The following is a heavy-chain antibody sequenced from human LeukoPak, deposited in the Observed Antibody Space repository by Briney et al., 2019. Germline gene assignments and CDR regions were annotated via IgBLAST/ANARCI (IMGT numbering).Heavy chain of an antibody. D-gene: IGHD3-22*01. J-gene: IGHJ4*02. Sequence: GGSLRLSCAASGFTFSSYPMHWVRQAPGKGLEWVAVISYDGSNKYHADSVKGRFTISRDNSKNTLYLQMNSLRAEDTAVFYCARAPPPSDSSGYYLGYYFDYWGQGTLVTVSS. CDR1: GFTFSSYP. CDR2: ISYDGSNK. CDR3: ARAPPPSDSSGYYLGYYFDY. V-gene: IGHV3-30-3*01.